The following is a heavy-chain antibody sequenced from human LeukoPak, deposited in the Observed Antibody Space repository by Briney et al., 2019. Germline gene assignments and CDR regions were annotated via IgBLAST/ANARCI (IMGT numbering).Heavy chain of an antibody. CDR2: IIPIFGTA. CDR1: GGTCSSYA. D-gene: IGHD3-22*01. Sequence: ASVKVSCKASGGTCSSYAISWVRQAPGQGLEWMGGIIPIFGTANYAQKFQGRVTITTDESTSTAYMELSSLRSEDTAVYYCASGNYYDSSGYSRPFGYWGLGTLVTVSS. CDR3: ASGNYYDSSGYSRPFGY. J-gene: IGHJ4*02. V-gene: IGHV1-69*05.